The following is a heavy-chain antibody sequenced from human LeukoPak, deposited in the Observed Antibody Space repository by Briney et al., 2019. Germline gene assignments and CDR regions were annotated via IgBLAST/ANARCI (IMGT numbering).Heavy chain of an antibody. J-gene: IGHJ4*02. V-gene: IGHV4-59*01. D-gene: IGHD1-26*01. CDR2: IYYSGST. CDR3: ARGYSGSYGRFDY. CDR1: GGSISSYY. Sequence: SETLSLTCTVSGGSISSYYWSWIRQPPGKELKWIGYIYYSGSTSYNPSLKSRVTISVDTSKNQFSLKLSSVTAADTAVYYCARGYSGSYGRFDYWGQGTLVTVSS.